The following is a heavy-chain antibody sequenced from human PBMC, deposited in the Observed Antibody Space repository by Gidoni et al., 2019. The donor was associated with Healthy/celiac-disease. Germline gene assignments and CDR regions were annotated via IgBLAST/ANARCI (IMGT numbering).Heavy chain of an antibody. Sequence: EVQLVESGGGLVKPGGSLRLSCPASGFTFSSYSMNWVRQAPGKGLEWVSSISSSSSYIYYADSVKGRFTISRDNAKNSLYLQMNSLRAEDTAVYYCARGQTTVTQIAFDPWGQGTLVTVSS. CDR1: GFTFSSYS. J-gene: IGHJ5*02. V-gene: IGHV3-21*01. CDR3: ARGQTTVTQIAFDP. CDR2: ISSSSSYI. D-gene: IGHD4-17*01.